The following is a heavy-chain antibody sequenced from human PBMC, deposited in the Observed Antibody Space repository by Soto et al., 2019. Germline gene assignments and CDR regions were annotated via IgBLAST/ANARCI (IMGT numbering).Heavy chain of an antibody. J-gene: IGHJ6*02. Sequence: ASVKVSFKASGYTFPNYGISWVRQAPGQGLEWMGWISAYSGNTNYAQKLQGRVTMTTDTSTSTAYMELRSLRSDDTAVYYCAREQYCGGDCYSDFDYYYYGMDVWG. CDR3: AREQYCGGDCYSDFDYYYYGMDV. CDR1: GYTFPNYG. D-gene: IGHD2-21*02. CDR2: ISAYSGNT. V-gene: IGHV1-18*01.